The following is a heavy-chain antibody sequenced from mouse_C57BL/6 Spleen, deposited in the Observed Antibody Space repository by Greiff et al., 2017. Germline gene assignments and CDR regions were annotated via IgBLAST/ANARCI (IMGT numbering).Heavy chain of an antibody. CDR1: GYAFSSYW. Sequence: QVQLQQSGAELVKPGASVKISCKASGYAFSSYWLNWVKQRPGKGLEWIGQIYPGDGDTNYNGKFKGKATLTADKSYSTAYMQLSSLTSEDSAVYFCARRGWDDAFAYWCQGALDTVTA. CDR3: ARRGWDDAFAY. V-gene: IGHV1-80*01. J-gene: IGHJ3*01. D-gene: IGHD4-1*01. CDR2: IYPGDGDT.